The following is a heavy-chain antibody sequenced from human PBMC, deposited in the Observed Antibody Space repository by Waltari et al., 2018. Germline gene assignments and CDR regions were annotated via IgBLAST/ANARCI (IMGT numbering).Heavy chain of an antibody. D-gene: IGHD6-6*01. CDR2: SYPGESDT. V-gene: IGHV5-51*03. CDR3: ARGLGAARHFDH. J-gene: IGHJ4*02. CDR1: GYSFTSYW. Sequence: EVQLVQSGAEVKKPGESLKISCKGSGYSFTSYWIGWVRQMPGKGLEWIGISYPGESDTRYSPSSQGQVTISDDKSISTAYLQWSSLKAADTAMDYCARGLGAARHFDHWGQATLVTVSS.